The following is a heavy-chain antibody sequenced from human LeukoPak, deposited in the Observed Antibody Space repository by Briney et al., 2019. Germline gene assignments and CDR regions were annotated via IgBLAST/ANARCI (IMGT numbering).Heavy chain of an antibody. D-gene: IGHD5-18*01. V-gene: IGHV3-21*01. CDR3: ARDGSSYGFFDF. Sequence: GESLRLSCAASGFTFSTYSMNWLRLAPGKGLEWVSSISPDSNYKYYVDSVKGRFTISRDNAKSSLYLQMNSLRAEDTAVYYCARDGSSYGFFDFWGQGTLVTVSS. CDR2: ISPDSNYK. CDR1: GFTFSTYS. J-gene: IGHJ4*02.